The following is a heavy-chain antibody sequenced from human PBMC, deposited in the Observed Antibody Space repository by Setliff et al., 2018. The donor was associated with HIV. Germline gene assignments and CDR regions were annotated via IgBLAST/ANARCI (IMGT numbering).Heavy chain of an antibody. CDR2: ISSSGSYI. V-gene: IGHV3-21*06. CDR1: GFTFSGYS. CDR3: ARSSLGTATHFDY. D-gene: IGHD2-15*01. Sequence: PGGSLRLSCAASGFTFSGYSMNWVRQAPGKGLEWVSSISSSGSYIYYADSMKGRFTISRDNAKNSLYLQMNSLRAEDTAVYYCARSSLGTATHFDYWGQGTLVTV. J-gene: IGHJ4*02.